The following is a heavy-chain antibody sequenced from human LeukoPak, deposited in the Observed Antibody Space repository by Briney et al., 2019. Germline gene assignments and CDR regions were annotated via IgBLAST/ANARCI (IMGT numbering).Heavy chain of an antibody. Sequence: GGSLRLSCAASGFTFSSHGMHWVRQAPGKGLEWVAVIWYDGSNKYYADSVKGRFTISRDNSKNTLYLQMNSLRAEDTAVYYCARARWAASLYYYYYGMDVWGQGTTVTVSS. CDR2: IWYDGSNK. J-gene: IGHJ6*02. CDR3: ARARWAASLYYYYYGMDV. V-gene: IGHV3-33*01. CDR1: GFTFSSHG. D-gene: IGHD6-13*01.